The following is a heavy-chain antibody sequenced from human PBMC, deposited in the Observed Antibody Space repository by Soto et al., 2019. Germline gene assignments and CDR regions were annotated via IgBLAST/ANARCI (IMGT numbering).Heavy chain of an antibody. Sequence: SETLSLTCTVSGGSISSSDYYWSWIRQSPGKGLEWIAYIHYSGSTYYNSSLKSRVTMSVDTAKNQFSLKVSSVTAADTAVYYCARSPKGLGNFDYWGQGSLVTVS. CDR3: ARSPKGLGNFDY. CDR2: IHYSGST. V-gene: IGHV4-30-4*01. CDR1: GGSISSSDYY. D-gene: IGHD3-10*01. J-gene: IGHJ4*02.